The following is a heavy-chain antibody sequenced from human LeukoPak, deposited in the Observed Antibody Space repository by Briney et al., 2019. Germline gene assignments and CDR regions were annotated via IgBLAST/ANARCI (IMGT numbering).Heavy chain of an antibody. CDR2: INPSGGST. J-gene: IGHJ4*02. CDR3: ARGMLPYCGGHCLSRYFDY. Sequence: GASVKVSCKASGYTFTSYYMHWVRQAPGQGLEWMGIINPSGGSTSYAQIFQGRVTMTRDTSPSKVYMELRRLRSEDTAVYYRARGMLPYCGGHCLSRYFDYWGQGALVTVSS. CDR1: GYTFTSYY. D-gene: IGHD2-21*02. V-gene: IGHV1-46*01.